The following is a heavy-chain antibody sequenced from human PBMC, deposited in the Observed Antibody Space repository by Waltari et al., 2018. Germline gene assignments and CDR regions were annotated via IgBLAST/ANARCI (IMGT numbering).Heavy chain of an antibody. J-gene: IGHJ4*02. CDR1: GGSISSSSYY. V-gene: IGHV4-39*07. Sequence: QLQLQESGPGLVKPSETLSLTCTVSGGSISSSSYYWGWLRQPPGKGLEWIGSIYYSGSTYYNPSLKSRVTISVDTSKNQFSLKLSSVTAADTAVYYCARDRVAAAGIPDWGQGTLVTVSS. CDR3: ARDRVAAAGIPD. CDR2: IYYSGST. D-gene: IGHD6-13*01.